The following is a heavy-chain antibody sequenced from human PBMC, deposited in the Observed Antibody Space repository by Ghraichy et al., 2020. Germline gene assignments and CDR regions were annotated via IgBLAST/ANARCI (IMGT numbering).Heavy chain of an antibody. V-gene: IGHV3-30-3*01. D-gene: IGHD5-24*01. J-gene: IGHJ6*02. Sequence: GGSLRLSCAASGFTFSSYAMHWVRQAPGKGLEWVAVISYDGSNKYYADSVKGRFTISRDNSKNTLYLQMNSLRAEDTAVYYCAREMATITRIYYYYGMDVWGQGTTVTVSS. CDR1: GFTFSSYA. CDR2: ISYDGSNK. CDR3: AREMATITRIYYYYGMDV.